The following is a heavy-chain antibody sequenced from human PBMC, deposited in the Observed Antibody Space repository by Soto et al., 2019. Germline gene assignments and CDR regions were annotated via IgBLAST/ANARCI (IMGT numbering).Heavy chain of an antibody. J-gene: IGHJ4*02. Sequence: QVQVVESGGGVVQPGKSLRLSCAASGFTFSDHGMHWVRQAPGKGLEWVAVVWFDGSHKYYADSVRGLFTISRDNSKNTRYLQLNRLRDEETALYYCVRDAWDDYWGQGTRVTASS. CDR1: GFTFSDHG. D-gene: IGHD1-26*01. CDR2: VWFDGSHK. CDR3: VRDAWDDY. V-gene: IGHV3-33*01.